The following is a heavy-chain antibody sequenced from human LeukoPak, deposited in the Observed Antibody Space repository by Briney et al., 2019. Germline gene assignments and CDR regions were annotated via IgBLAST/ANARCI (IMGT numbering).Heavy chain of an antibody. CDR1: GFTFSSYS. J-gene: IGHJ4*02. D-gene: IGHD2-15*01. CDR2: ISSSSSYI. Sequence: GGSLRVSCAASGFTFSSYSMNWVRQAPGKGLEWVSSISSSSSYIYYADSVKGRFTISRDNAKNSLYLQMNSLRAEDTAVYYCARDCSGGSCHIDYWGQGTLVTVSS. V-gene: IGHV3-21*01. CDR3: ARDCSGGSCHIDY.